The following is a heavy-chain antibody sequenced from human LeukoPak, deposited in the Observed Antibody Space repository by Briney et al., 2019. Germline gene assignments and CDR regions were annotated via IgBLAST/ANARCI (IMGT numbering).Heavy chain of an antibody. CDR1: GFTFSVYS. CDR3: ARVAAAHYSNEAFFI. D-gene: IGHD6-25*01. Sequence: GGSLRLSCAASGFTFSVYSMNWVRQAPGKGLEWVSSITSRSSNIYYADSVKGPFTIFRDNAKNSLYLQMNSLRAEGTAVYYCARVAAAHYSNEAFFIWGHGTMVTVSS. J-gene: IGHJ3*02. V-gene: IGHV3-21*01. CDR2: ITSRSSNI.